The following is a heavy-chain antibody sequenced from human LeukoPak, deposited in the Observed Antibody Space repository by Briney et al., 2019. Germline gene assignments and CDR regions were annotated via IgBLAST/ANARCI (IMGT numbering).Heavy chain of an antibody. J-gene: IGHJ4*01. CDR1: GFAFSCYH. D-gene: IGHD3-10*01. V-gene: IGHV3-23*01. CDR2: RSANNDNT. Sequence: PGGSLRLSCVGHGFAFSCYHLSWVRQIPGKGLEWLSERSANNDNTYFAGCVKIRFAISIDNSKDTLYLQMNGQRAEYSALYYCAHLQKGNYKANVWGQGTLVTVSS. CDR3: AHLQKGNYKANV.